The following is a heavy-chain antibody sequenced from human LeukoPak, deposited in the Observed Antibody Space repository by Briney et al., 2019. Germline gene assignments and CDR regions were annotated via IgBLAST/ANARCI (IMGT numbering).Heavy chain of an antibody. D-gene: IGHD3-10*01. CDR3: ARLSAYYYGSYFYYYMDV. CDR2: IKQDESER. V-gene: IGHV3-7*01. Sequence: GGSLRLSCEASGFSFSSYWMTWVRQPPGKGPEWVANIKQDESERYSADSVKGRFTISRDNAKKSVYLHMGILRAEDTALYYCARLSAYYYGSYFYYYMDVWGKGTTVTVSS. CDR1: GFSFSSYW. J-gene: IGHJ6*03.